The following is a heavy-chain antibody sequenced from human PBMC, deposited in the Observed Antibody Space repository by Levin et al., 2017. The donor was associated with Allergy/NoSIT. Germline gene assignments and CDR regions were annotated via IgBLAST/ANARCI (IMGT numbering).Heavy chain of an antibody. CDR2: IYFTGTT. CDR1: DGSIKEYY. CDR3: ARHRGFGDYWYLDL. Sequence: KPSETLSLTCTVSDGSIKEYYWSWIRQPPGKGLEWIGYIYFTGTTNYNPSLKSRVTISVDASQNQFSLDLSSVTAPDTAVYFCARHRGFGDYWYLDLWGRGTLVTVSS. J-gene: IGHJ2*01. V-gene: IGHV4-59*08. D-gene: IGHD3-10*01.